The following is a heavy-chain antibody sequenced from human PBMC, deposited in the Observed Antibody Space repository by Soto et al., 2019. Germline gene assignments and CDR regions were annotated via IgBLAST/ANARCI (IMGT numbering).Heavy chain of an antibody. CDR3: ARDSIYGSGSYVDY. D-gene: IGHD3-10*01. CDR1: GFTFSSYG. V-gene: IGHV3-33*01. J-gene: IGHJ4*02. Sequence: QVQLVESGGGVVQPGRSLRLSCAASGFTFSSYGMHWVRQAPGKGLEWVAVIWYDGSNKYYADSVKGRFTISRDNSKNTLYLKMNSRSAEDTAVYDGARDSIYGSGSYVDYWGQGTLVTVSS. CDR2: IWYDGSNK.